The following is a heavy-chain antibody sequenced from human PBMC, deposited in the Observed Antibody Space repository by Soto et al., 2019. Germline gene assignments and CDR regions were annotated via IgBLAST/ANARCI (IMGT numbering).Heavy chain of an antibody. D-gene: IGHD6-13*01. Sequence: SETLSLTCTVSGGSISSSSYYWGWIRQPPGKGLEWIGSIYYSGSTYYNPSLKSRVTISVDTSKNQFSLKLSSVTAADTAVYYCARHGYSSSWDGYYYYYGMDVWGQGTTVTVSS. V-gene: IGHV4-39*01. CDR3: ARHGYSSSWDGYYYYYGMDV. CDR2: IYYSGST. J-gene: IGHJ6*02. CDR1: GGSISSSSYY.